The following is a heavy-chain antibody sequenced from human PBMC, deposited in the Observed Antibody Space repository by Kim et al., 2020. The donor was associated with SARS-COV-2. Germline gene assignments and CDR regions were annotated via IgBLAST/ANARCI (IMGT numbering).Heavy chain of an antibody. CDR3: ARDQGSPNDAFDI. CDR2: TYYRSKGYN. J-gene: IGHJ3*02. D-gene: IGHD6-6*01. Sequence: SQTLSLTCAISGDSVSSNSAAWNGIRQSPSRGLEWLGRTYYRSKGYNDYAESVKSRIIINADTSKNQISLQVNSVTPDDTAVYYCARDQGSPNDAFDIWGQGTMVTVSS. CDR1: GDSVSSNSAA. V-gene: IGHV6-1*01.